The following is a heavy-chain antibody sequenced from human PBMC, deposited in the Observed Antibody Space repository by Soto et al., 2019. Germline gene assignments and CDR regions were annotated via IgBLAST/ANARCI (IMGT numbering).Heavy chain of an antibody. V-gene: IGHV1-69*02. CDR3: ARHPERIAQIGWFDP. CDR2: IIPIIGII. Sequence: ASVKVSCTASGGTFSTYTITWVRQAPGQGLEWMGRIIPIIGIINYAQKFQGRVTISADKFTGTAYMELTGLRSDDTAVYYCARHPERIAQIGWFDPWGQGTLVTVSS. CDR1: GGTFSTYT. D-gene: IGHD6-13*01. J-gene: IGHJ5*02.